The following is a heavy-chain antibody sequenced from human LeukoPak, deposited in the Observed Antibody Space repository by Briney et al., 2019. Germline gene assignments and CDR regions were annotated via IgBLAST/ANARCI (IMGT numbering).Heavy chain of an antibody. CDR3: ASGEQLWYPNYFDY. D-gene: IGHD5-18*01. CDR2: ISSSGSTI. Sequence: GGSLRLSCAASGFTFSNYEMNWIRQAPGKGLEWISYISSSGSTIYYADSVKGRFTISRDNAKNSLYLQMNSLRAEDTAVYYCASGEQLWYPNYFDYWGQGTLVTVSS. V-gene: IGHV3-48*03. J-gene: IGHJ4*02. CDR1: GFTFSNYE.